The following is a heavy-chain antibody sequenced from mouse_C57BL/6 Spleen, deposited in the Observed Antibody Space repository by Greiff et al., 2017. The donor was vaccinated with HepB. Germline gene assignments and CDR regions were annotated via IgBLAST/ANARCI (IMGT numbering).Heavy chain of an antibody. CDR2: IYPRDGST. CDR1: GYTFTDHT. CDR3: ARAEYDYDFLYAMDY. J-gene: IGHJ4*01. V-gene: IGHV1-78*01. Sequence: QVQLQQSDAELVKPGASVKISCKVSGYTFTDHTIHWMKQRPEQGLEWIGYIYPRDGSTKYNEKFKGKATLTADKSSSTAYMQLNSLTSEVSAVYFCARAEYDYDFLYAMDYWGQGTSVTVSS. D-gene: IGHD2-4*01.